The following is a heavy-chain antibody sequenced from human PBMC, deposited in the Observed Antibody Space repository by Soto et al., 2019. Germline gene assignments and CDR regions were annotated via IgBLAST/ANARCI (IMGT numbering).Heavy chain of an antibody. V-gene: IGHV5-51*01. CDR2: IYPGDSDT. Sequence: EVQLVQSGAEVKKPGESLKISCKGSGYSFTSYWIGWVRQMPGKGLEWMGIIYPGDSDTRYSPSFQGQVTISADKSISTAYLQWSSLKASDTAMYYCARHEVYCSGDSCYSEVGDNWGQGTLVTVSS. D-gene: IGHD2-15*01. CDR1: GYSFTSYW. CDR3: ARHEVYCSGDSCYSEVGDN. J-gene: IGHJ4*02.